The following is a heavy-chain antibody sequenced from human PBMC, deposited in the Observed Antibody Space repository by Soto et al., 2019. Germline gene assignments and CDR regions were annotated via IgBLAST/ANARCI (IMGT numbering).Heavy chain of an antibody. CDR3: AKCSGGTCYSPSDY. CDR2: ISGGGGAT. Sequence: GGSLRLSCAASGFTFSSYAMSWVRQAPGKGLEWVSGISGGGGATYNADSVKGRFTISRDNSKNTLYLQMDSLRAEDTAIYYCAKCSGGTCYSPSDYWGRGTLVTVSS. CDR1: GFTFSSYA. V-gene: IGHV3-23*01. D-gene: IGHD2-15*01. J-gene: IGHJ4*02.